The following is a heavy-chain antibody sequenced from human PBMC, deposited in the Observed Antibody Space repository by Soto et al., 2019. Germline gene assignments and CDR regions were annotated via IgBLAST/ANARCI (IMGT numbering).Heavy chain of an antibody. J-gene: IGHJ4*02. CDR2: INAGNGNT. V-gene: IGHV1-3*05. D-gene: IGHD2-21*02. Sequence: QVQLVQSGAEEKKPGASVKVSCKASGYTFTSYAMHWVRQAPGQRLEWMGWINAGNGNTKYSQKSQGRVTITRDTSASTAYMELSSLRSEHTAVYYCARSIVVVTAPDYWGQGTLVTVSS. CDR1: GYTFTSYA. CDR3: ARSIVVVTAPDY.